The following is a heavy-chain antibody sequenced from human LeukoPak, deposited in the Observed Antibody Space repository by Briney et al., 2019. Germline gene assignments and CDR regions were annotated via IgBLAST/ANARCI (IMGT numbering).Heavy chain of an antibody. CDR1: GYMFIAYA. J-gene: IGHJ4*02. CDR2: INPNSGGT. CDR3: ARDPLVGTTTEFDY. D-gene: IGHD1-26*01. V-gene: IGHV1-2*02. Sequence: ASVKVSCKTSGYMFIAYAIHWVLQAPGQGLEWMGWINPNSGGTNYAQKSQGRVIMTRDTSTRTVYMELSRLTSDDTAVYYCARDPLVGTTTEFDYWGQGTLVTVSS.